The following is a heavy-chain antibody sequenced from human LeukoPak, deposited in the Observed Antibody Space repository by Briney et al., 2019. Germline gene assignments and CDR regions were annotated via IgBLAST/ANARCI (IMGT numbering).Heavy chain of an antibody. Sequence: ASVKVSCKASGYTFTGYYMHWVRQAPGQGLEWMGIINPSGGSTSYAQKFQGRVTMTRDMSTSTVYMELSSLRSEDTAVYYCARDPTQRKTYYDFWSGYRHWFDPWGQGTLVTVSS. J-gene: IGHJ5*02. CDR3: ARDPTQRKTYYDFWSGYRHWFDP. CDR2: INPSGGST. V-gene: IGHV1-46*01. CDR1: GYTFTGYY. D-gene: IGHD3-3*01.